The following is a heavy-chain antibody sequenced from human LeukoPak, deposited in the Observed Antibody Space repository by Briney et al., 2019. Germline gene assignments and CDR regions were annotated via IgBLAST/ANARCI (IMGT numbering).Heavy chain of an antibody. Sequence: SETLSLTCAVYGGSFSGYYWSWIRQPPGKGLEWIGEINHSGSTNYNPSLKSRVTISVDTSKNQFSLKLSSVTAADTAVYYCARGRAARKSQGFHYYYYMDVWGKGTTVTVSS. J-gene: IGHJ6*03. D-gene: IGHD6-25*01. CDR2: INHSGST. V-gene: IGHV4-34*01. CDR3: ARGRAARKSQGFHYYYYMDV. CDR1: GGSFSGYY.